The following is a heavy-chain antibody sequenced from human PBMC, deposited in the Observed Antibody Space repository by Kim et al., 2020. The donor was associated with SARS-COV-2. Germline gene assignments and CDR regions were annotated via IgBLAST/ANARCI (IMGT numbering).Heavy chain of an antibody. CDR3: ARDPTPYGDYGLRSDY. J-gene: IGHJ4*02. CDR1: GFTFSSYS. V-gene: IGHV3-48*04. Sequence: GGSLRLSCAASGFTFSSYSMNWVRQAPGKGLEWVSYISSSSSTIYYADSVKGRFTISRDNAKNSLYLQMNSLRAEDTAVYYCARDPTPYGDYGLRSDYWGQGTLVTVSS. D-gene: IGHD4-17*01. CDR2: ISSSSSTI.